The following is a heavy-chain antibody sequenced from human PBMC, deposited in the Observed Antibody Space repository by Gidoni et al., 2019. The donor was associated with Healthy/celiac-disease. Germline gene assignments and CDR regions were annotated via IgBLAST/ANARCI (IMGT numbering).Heavy chain of an antibody. CDR1: GFTFTVYY. Sequence: QVLLVQSEAEVKKPGSSVTVTCKATGFTFTVYYMHWVRQAPGQGLGWMGWINPNSGGTNYAQKFQGRVTMTRNTSISTAYMERSRLRSDDTAVYYCARVNSPAAEYFQHWGQGTLVTVSS. J-gene: IGHJ1*01. CDR3: ARVNSPAAEYFQH. V-gene: IGHV1-2*02. CDR2: INPNSGGT.